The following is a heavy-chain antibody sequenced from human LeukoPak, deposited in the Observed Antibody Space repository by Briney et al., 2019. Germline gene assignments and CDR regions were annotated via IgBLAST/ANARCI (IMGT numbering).Heavy chain of an antibody. CDR1: GYSLSSGFY. J-gene: IGHJ5*02. CDR2: MFHSGDT. Sequence: SETLSLTCTVSGYSLSSGFYWGWIRQPPGKVLEWIATMFHSGDTYYNPSLESRVTISMDTSKNQFSLRLNSVTAADTALYYCARFGTRDNCCHPGVDTWGQGTPVTVSS. CDR3: ARFGTRDNCCHPGVDT. V-gene: IGHV4-38-2*02. D-gene: IGHD1-1*01.